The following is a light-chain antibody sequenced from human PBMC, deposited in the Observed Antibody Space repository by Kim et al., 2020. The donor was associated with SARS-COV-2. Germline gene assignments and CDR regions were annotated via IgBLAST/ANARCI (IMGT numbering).Light chain of an antibody. V-gene: IGKV3-15*01. CDR1: QSVRNN. CDR3: QQYTNWLPEYT. Sequence: EIVMTQSPATLSVSPGERATLSCRASQSVRNNLAWYQQKPSQSPRLIIYAASTRATGIPARFSGSGSGTEFTLTISSLQSEDFAVYYCQQYTNWLPEYTFGQGTKLEI. J-gene: IGKJ2*01. CDR2: AAS.